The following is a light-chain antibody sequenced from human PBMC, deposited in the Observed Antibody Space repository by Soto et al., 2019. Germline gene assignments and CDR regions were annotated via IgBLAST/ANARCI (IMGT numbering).Light chain of an antibody. CDR2: GTS. CDR1: QSISDY. Sequence: DIQMTQFPSSLSASVGDRVTITCRASQSISDYLNWYQKKPGKAPKLLIYGTSYLQSEVPSRFSGRGSGTDFTLTISSLQLEDFATYFCQQSYTTANTFGQVTRLEIK. V-gene: IGKV1-39*01. CDR3: QQSYTTANT. J-gene: IGKJ2*01.